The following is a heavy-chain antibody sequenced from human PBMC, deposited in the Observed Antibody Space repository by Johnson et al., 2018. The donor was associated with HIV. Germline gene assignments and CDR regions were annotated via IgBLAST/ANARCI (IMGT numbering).Heavy chain of an antibody. D-gene: IGHD5-12*01. Sequence: QVQLVESGGGLVQPGRSLRLSCTASGFTVSSYAMHWVRQAPGTGLAWVAVISYDGSNKYYADSVKGRFTISRDNSKNTLDLQMNSLRAEDTAVYYCARASNSGYDQAFDIWGLGTMVTVSS. CDR3: ARASNSGYDQAFDI. CDR2: ISYDGSNK. J-gene: IGHJ3*02. V-gene: IGHV3-30-3*01. CDR1: GFTVSSYA.